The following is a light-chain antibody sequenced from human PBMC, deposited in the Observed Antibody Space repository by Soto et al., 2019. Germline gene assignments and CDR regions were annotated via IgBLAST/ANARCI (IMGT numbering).Light chain of an antibody. CDR1: QDISNY. CDR3: QQYDNLLLT. V-gene: IGKV1-33*01. CDR2: DAS. Sequence: DIQMTQSPSSLSPSVGDRVTITCQASQDISNYLNWYQQKPGKAPKLLIYDASNLETGVPSRFSGSGSGTDFTFTISSLQPEDIATCYCQQYDNLLLTFGGGTKVEIK. J-gene: IGKJ4*01.